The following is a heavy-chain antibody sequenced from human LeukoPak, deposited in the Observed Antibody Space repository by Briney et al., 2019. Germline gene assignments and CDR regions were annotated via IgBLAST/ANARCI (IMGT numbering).Heavy chain of an antibody. Sequence: SETLSLTCTVSGGSISSYYWSWIRQPAGKGLEWIGRIYTSGSTNYNPSLKSRVTMSVDTSKNQFSLKLSSVTAADTAVYYCARADCSSTSCPIDYWGQGTLVTVSS. CDR2: IYTSGST. D-gene: IGHD2-2*01. V-gene: IGHV4-4*07. CDR3: ARADCSSTSCPIDY. CDR1: GGSISSYY. J-gene: IGHJ4*02.